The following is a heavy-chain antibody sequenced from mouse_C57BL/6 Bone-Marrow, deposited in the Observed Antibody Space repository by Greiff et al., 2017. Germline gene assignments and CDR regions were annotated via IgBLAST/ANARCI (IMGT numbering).Heavy chain of an antibody. Sequence: EVKLVESGGGLVKPGGSLKLSCAASGFTFSSYAMSWVRQTPEKRLEWVATISDGGSYTYYPDNVKGRFTISRDNAKNNLYLQMSHLKSEDTAMYYCAREAITNGLAWFAYWGQGTLVTVSA. D-gene: IGHD1-1*01. CDR3: AREAITNGLAWFAY. V-gene: IGHV5-4*01. CDR2: ISDGGSYT. J-gene: IGHJ3*01. CDR1: GFTFSSYA.